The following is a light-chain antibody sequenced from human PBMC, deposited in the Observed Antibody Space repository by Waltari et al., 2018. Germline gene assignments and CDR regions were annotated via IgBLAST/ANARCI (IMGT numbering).Light chain of an antibody. Sequence: EIVLTQSPATMSVSPGERATVPCRASQSVSSNLAWYQQKPGQAPRLLMYGSSTRATGNPVRFSGSGSGTEFTLTISSLQSEGFAVYYCQQYNSWLWTFGQGTKVEIK. CDR2: GSS. J-gene: IGKJ1*01. CDR1: QSVSSN. V-gene: IGKV3-15*01. CDR3: QQYNSWLWT.